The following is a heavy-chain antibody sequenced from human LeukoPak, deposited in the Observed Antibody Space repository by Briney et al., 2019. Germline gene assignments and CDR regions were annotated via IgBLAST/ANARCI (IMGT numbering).Heavy chain of an antibody. J-gene: IGHJ4*02. V-gene: IGHV5-51*01. CDR3: ARAYYYDSSGYYAGGLFDY. CDR1: GYSFTTYW. Sequence: GESLKISCKGSGYSFTTYWIAWVRQMPGKGLEWMGIIYPGDSDTRYSPSFQGQVTISADKSISTAYLQWSSLKASDTAMYYCARAYYYDSSGYYAGGLFDYWGQGTPVTVSS. D-gene: IGHD3-22*01. CDR2: IYPGDSDT.